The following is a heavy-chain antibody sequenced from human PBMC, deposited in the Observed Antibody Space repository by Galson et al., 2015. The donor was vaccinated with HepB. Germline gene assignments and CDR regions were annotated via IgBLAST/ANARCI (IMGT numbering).Heavy chain of an antibody. CDR2: IWYDGSNK. CDR3: ARDRGLTALDL. CDR1: GFTFSSYG. J-gene: IGHJ2*01. V-gene: IGHV3-33*08. Sequence: SLRLSCAASGFTFSSYGMHWVRQAPGKGLEWVAVIWYDGSNKYYADSVKGRFTISRDNSKNTLYLQMNSLRAEDTAVYYCARDRGLTALDLWGRGTLVTVSS. D-gene: IGHD3-9*01.